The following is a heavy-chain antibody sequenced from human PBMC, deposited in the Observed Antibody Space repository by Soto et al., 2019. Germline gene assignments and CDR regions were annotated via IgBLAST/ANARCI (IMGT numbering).Heavy chain of an antibody. CDR1: GSTFSSYS. V-gene: IGHV3-21*01. Sequence: GSLRLSCAASGSTFSSYSMNWVRQAPGKGLEWVSSISSSSSYIYYADSVKGRFTISRDNAKNSLYLQMNSLRAEDTAVYYCARGSMTTVTKKPRFDPWGQGTLVTVSS. CDR3: ARGSMTTVTKKPRFDP. D-gene: IGHD4-4*01. CDR2: ISSSSSYI. J-gene: IGHJ5*02.